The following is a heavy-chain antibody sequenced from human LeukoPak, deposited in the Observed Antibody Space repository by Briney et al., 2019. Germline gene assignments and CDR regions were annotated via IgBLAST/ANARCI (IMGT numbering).Heavy chain of an antibody. CDR3: AKDLGATIIIVSAADLLEDIYYYYSMDV. CDR1: GFNFEDYA. Sequence: PGGSLRLSCVGSGFNFEDYAMHWVRQVPGKGLEWVSGISWDSSIVTYADSVKGRFTISRDNAKNSLYLQMNSLKIEDTALYYCAKDLGATIIIVSAADLLEDIYYYYSMDVWGLGTTVTVSS. J-gene: IGHJ6*02. CDR2: ISWDSSIV. D-gene: IGHD2-2*01. V-gene: IGHV3-9*01.